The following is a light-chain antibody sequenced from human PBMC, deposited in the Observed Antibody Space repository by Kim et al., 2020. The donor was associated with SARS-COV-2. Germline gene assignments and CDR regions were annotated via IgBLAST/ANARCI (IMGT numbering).Light chain of an antibody. CDR1: QDINIF. J-gene: IGKJ4*02. CDR3: QHYTPYPST. CDR2: GAS. V-gene: IGKV1-16*02. Sequence: DILMTQSPSSLSASVGAGVTITCRASQDINIFLAWFQQKPGKAPKSLIYGASNLQSGIPSNFSGSGSGTDFTLTISSLQPEDFAPYYCQHYTPYPSTSVGRTK.